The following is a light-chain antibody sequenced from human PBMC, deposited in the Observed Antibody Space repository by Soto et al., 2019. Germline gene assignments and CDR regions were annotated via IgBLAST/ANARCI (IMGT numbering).Light chain of an antibody. CDR1: QSVSRY. CDR2: GAS. J-gene: IGKJ1*01. CDR3: QEYNTWPWT. V-gene: IGKV3-15*01. Sequence: EIVLTQSPATLSLSPGERATLSCRASQSVSRYLAWYQQKLGQAPRVLIYGASTRATGIPARFTGSGSGTEFILTITSLQSEDSAVYYCQEYNTWPWTFGQGTKVEF.